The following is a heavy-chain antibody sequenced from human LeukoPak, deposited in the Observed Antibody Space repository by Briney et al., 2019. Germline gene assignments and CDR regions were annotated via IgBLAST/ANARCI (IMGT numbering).Heavy chain of an antibody. J-gene: IGHJ5*02. CDR2: ISYDGSNK. Sequence: GGSLRLSCAASGFTFSSYWMHWVRQAPGKGLEWVAVISYDGSNKYYADSVKGRFTISRDNSKNTLYLQMNSLRAEDTAVYYRAKDSGPWLVVPRWFDPWGQGTLVTVSS. D-gene: IGHD6-19*01. CDR3: AKDSGPWLVVPRWFDP. V-gene: IGHV3-30*18. CDR1: GFTFSSYW.